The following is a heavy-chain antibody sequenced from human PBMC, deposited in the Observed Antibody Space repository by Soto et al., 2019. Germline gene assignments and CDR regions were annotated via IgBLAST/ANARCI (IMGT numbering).Heavy chain of an antibody. V-gene: IGHV1-18*01. CDR3: VKDRDSNSWPSRDV. CDR1: GYTFTSNG. CDR2: ISPKSGSI. J-gene: IGHJ6*02. D-gene: IGHD3-22*01. Sequence: GASVKVSCTTSGYTFTSNGISWVRQAPGQGLEWMGWISPKSGSIKYAEKFQGRVIMTTDTSTSTAYMELRSLRSDDTAVYYCVKDRDSNSWPSRDVWGPGTTVTVSS.